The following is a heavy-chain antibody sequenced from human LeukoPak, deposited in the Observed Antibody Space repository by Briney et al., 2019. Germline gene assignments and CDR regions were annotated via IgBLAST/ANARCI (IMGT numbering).Heavy chain of an antibody. CDR3: ARHVDDILTGYQSWYFDL. CDR1: GGSISSSSYY. CDR2: IYYSGST. V-gene: IGHV4-39*01. D-gene: IGHD3-9*01. J-gene: IGHJ2*01. Sequence: TSETLSLTCTVSGGSISSSSYYWGWIRQPPGKGLEWIGSIYYSGSTYYNPSLKSRVTISVDTSKNQFSLKLSSVTAADTAVYYCARHVDDILTGYQSWYFDLWGRGTLVTVSS.